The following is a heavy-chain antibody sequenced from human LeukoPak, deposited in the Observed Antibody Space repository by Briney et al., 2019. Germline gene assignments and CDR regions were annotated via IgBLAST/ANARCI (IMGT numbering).Heavy chain of an antibody. Sequence: GGSLRLSCAASGFTFSSYSMYWVRQAPGKGLEWVSSISGGSGYIYYADSVKGRFTISRDNARNSLYLQMSSLRAEDTAVYYCVGGPIAAAGEDYWGQGILVTVSS. CDR3: VGGPIAAAGEDY. D-gene: IGHD6-13*01. J-gene: IGHJ4*02. CDR2: ISGGSGYI. CDR1: GFTFSSYS. V-gene: IGHV3-21*01.